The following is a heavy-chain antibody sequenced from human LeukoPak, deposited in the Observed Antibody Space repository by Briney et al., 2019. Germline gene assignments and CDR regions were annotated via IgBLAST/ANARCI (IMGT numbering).Heavy chain of an antibody. CDR3: ARDYVGGQYNWFDP. D-gene: IGHD3-16*01. CDR2: INHSGST. CDR1: GGSFSGYY. V-gene: IGHV4-34*01. Sequence: SETLSLTCAVYGGSFSGYYWSWIRQPPGKGLEWIGEINHSGSTNYNPSLKSRVTISVDTSKNQFSLKLSSVTAADTAVYYCARDYVGGQYNWFDPWGQGTLVTVSS. J-gene: IGHJ5*02.